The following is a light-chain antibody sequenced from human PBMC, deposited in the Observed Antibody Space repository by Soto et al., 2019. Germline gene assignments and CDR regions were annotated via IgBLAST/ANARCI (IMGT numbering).Light chain of an antibody. Sequence: EIVLTQSPATLSLSPGERATLSCRASQSVRSYLAWYRQKPGQAPRLLIYDASNRATGIPARFSGSGSGTDFTLTISSLEPEDFAVYYCQQYNTWWTFGQGTKVDIK. J-gene: IGKJ1*01. CDR3: QQYNTWWT. CDR2: DAS. V-gene: IGKV3-11*01. CDR1: QSVRSY.